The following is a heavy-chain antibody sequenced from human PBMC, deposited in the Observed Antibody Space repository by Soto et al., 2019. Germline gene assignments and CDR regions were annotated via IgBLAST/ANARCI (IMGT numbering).Heavy chain of an antibody. CDR1: GGSISSSNW. V-gene: IGHV4-4*02. D-gene: IGHD6-13*01. J-gene: IGHJ5*02. CDR3: ARVWLEAAAGNWFDP. CDR2: IYHSGST. Sequence: QVQLQESGPGLVKPSGTLSLTCAVSGGSISSSNWWSWVRQPPGKGLEWIGEIYHSGSTNYNPSLKSRVTVSVDKSKNQFSLKLSSVTAADTAVYYCARVWLEAAAGNWFDPWGQGTLVTVSS.